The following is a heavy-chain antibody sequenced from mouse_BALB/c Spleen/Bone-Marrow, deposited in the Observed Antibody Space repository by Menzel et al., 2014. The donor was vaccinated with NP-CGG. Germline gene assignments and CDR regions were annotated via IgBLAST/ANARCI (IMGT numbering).Heavy chain of an antibody. J-gene: IGHJ3*01. D-gene: IGHD2-1*01. V-gene: IGHV1-69*02. CDR2: IDPSDSET. CDR3: ARDHFYSGNYEFAY. Sequence: QVQLQQSGAELVKPGAPVELSCKASGYTFTSYWMNWVKQRPGRGLEWIGRIDPSDSETHYNQKFKDKATLTVDKSSSTAYIQLSSLTSEDSAVYYCARDHFYSGNYEFAYWGQGTLVTVSA. CDR1: GYTFTSYW.